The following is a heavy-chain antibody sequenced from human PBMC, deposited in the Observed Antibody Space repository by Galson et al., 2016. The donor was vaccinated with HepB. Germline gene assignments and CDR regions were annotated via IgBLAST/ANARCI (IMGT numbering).Heavy chain of an antibody. CDR2: IYPHDSDT. J-gene: IGHJ5*02. V-gene: IGHV5-51*01. D-gene: IGHD2-15*01. Sequence: QSGAEVKKPGESLKISCKGSGYSFINYWIGWVRQMPGKGLEWMGIIYPHDSDTRYSPSFQGQVTISADKSTNTAYLQWSSLKASDTAIYYCARHTCTSGSCVRCLNNWFYPWGQGTLVTVSS. CDR1: GYSFINYW. CDR3: ARHTCTSGSCVRCLNNWFYP.